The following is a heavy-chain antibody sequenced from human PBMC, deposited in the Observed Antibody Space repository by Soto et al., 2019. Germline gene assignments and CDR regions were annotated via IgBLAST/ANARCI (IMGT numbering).Heavy chain of an antibody. J-gene: IGHJ6*02. CDR1: GDTDTNYV. Sequence: QVQLVQSGAEVKKPGSSVKVSCKASGDTDTNYVISWVRQAPGQGIEWMGGIFPKFGTTYSAQKLQDRLTTTADESTTTVYMQLSSLRLDDTGVYYCEAEMTFGKLSVVWGQGTTVTASS. V-gene: IGHV1-69*19. CDR2: IFPKFGTT. D-gene: IGHD3-16*02. CDR3: EAEMTFGKLSVV.